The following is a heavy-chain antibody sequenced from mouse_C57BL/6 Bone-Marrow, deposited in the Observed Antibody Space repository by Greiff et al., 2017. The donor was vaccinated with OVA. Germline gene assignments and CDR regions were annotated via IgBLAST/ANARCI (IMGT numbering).Heavy chain of an antibody. J-gene: IGHJ3*01. Sequence: QVQLQQPGAELVRPGTSVKLSCKASGYTFTSYWMHWVKQRPGQGLEWIGVIDPSDSYTNYNQKFKGKATLTVDTSSSTAYMQLSSLTSEDSAVYYCARKGLPDGPWFAYWGQGTLVTVSA. V-gene: IGHV1-59*01. CDR2: IDPSDSYT. D-gene: IGHD2-3*01. CDR1: GYTFTSYW. CDR3: ARKGLPDGPWFAY.